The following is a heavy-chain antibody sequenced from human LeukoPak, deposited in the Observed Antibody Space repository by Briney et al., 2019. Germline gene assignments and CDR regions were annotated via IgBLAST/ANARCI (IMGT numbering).Heavy chain of an antibody. CDR3: ARVWDYSYFDY. J-gene: IGHJ4*02. Sequence: GGSLRLSCAASGFTVSSNYMSWVRQAPGKGLEWVSVIYSGGSTYYADSVKGRFTISRDNSKNTLYLQMNSLRAEDTAVYYCARVWDYSYFDYWGQGTLVTVSS. CDR1: GFTVSSNY. CDR2: IYSGGST. V-gene: IGHV3-53*01. D-gene: IGHD3/OR15-3a*01.